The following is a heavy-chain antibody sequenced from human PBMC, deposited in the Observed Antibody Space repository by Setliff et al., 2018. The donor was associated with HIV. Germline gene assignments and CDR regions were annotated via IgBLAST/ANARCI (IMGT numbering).Heavy chain of an antibody. Sequence: SETLSLTCAVYGGSFSDYYWTWIRQPPGKGLEWIGEINDSGSTNYNPSLKSRVTMSVDTTKNQFSLKLSSVTAADTAVYYCARLKGQYRSSSGRTWFDPWGQGTQVTVSS. J-gene: IGHJ5*02. CDR1: GGSFSDYY. CDR2: INDSGST. CDR3: ARLKGQYRSSSGRTWFDP. D-gene: IGHD2-15*01. V-gene: IGHV4-34*01.